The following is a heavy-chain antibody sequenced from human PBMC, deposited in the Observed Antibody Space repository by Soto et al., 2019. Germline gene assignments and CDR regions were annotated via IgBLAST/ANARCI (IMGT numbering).Heavy chain of an antibody. D-gene: IGHD3-22*01. CDR1: GGTFSSYA. J-gene: IGHJ4*02. CDR3: AREPTSITMIQSGDY. CDR2: IIPIFGTA. V-gene: IGHV1-69*01. Sequence: QVQLVQSGAEVKKPGSSVKVSCKASGGTFSSYAISWVRQAPGQGLEWMGGIIPIFGTANYAQKFQGRVTITADESTSTAYMELSSLRSEDTAVYYGAREPTSITMIQSGDYWGQGTLVTVSS.